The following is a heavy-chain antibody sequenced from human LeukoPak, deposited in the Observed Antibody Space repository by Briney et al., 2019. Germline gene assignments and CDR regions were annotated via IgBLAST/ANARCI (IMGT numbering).Heavy chain of an antibody. Sequence: ASVKVSCKSSGGTFSSYAISWVRQAPGQGLEWMGGIIPIFGTANYAQKFRGRVTITADKSTRTAYMELSSLRAEDTAVYYCARAPRGDYYGSGSYSPPGYWGQGTLVTVSS. CDR3: ARAPRGDYYGSGSYSPPGY. CDR2: IIPIFGTA. V-gene: IGHV1-69*06. J-gene: IGHJ4*02. CDR1: GGTFSSYA. D-gene: IGHD3-10*01.